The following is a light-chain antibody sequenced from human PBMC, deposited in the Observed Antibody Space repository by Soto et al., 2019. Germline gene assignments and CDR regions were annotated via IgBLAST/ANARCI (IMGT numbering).Light chain of an antibody. Sequence: QSVLTQPPSASGTPGQRVTISCSGSSSNIGNNYVHWYQQLPGTAPKLLIYRNXXXPSGVPDRVSGSKSGTSASLAISGLXXXXXXXXXCAAWDDSLSGVVFGGGTKLTVL. CDR3: AAWDDSLSGVV. CDR1: SSNIGNNY. V-gene: IGLV1-47*01. CDR2: RNX. J-gene: IGLJ2*01.